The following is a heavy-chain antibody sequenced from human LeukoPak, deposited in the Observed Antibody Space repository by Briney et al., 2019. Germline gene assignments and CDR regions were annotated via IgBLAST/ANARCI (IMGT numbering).Heavy chain of an antibody. Sequence: GGSLRLSCAASGFTFRNYAMHWVRQAPGKGLEWVAVISYDGNNKYYADSVKGRFTISRDNSKNTMYLQMNSLRVEDTAVYYCAELGITMIGGVWGKGTTVTISS. J-gene: IGHJ6*04. V-gene: IGHV3-30*04. CDR2: ISYDGNNK. D-gene: IGHD3-10*02. CDR3: AELGITMIGGV. CDR1: GFTFRNYA.